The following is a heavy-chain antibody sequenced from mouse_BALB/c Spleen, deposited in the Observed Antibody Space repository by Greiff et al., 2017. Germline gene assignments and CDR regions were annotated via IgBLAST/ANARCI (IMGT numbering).Heavy chain of an antibody. D-gene: IGHD1-1*01. CDR3: ASTGGLGDYAMDY. J-gene: IGHJ4*01. CDR2: ISYSGST. V-gene: IGHV3-2*02. CDR1: GYSITSDYA. Sequence: EVKLLESGPGLVKPSQSLSLTCTVTGYSITSDYAWNWIRQFPGNKLEWMGYISYSGSTSYNPSLKSRISITRDTSKNQFFLQLNSVTTEDTATYYCASTGGLGDYAMDYWGQGTSVTVSS.